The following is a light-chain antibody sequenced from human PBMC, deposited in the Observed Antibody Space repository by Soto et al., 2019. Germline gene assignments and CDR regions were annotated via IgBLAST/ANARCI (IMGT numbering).Light chain of an antibody. CDR1: QSVSSN. CDR2: GAS. J-gene: IGKJ1*01. CDR3: LQLYNFSWT. V-gene: IGKV3-15*01. Sequence: EIVMTQSPATLSVSPGERATLSCRASQSVSSNLAWYQQKPGQAPRLLIYGASTRATGIPARFSGSGSGTDFTLTISSLQPEDFATYYCLQLYNFSWTFGQGTKVDIK.